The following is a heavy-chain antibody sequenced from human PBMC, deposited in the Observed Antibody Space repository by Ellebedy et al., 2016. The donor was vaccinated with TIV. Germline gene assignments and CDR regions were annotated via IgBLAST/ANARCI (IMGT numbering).Heavy chain of an antibody. J-gene: IGHJ3*02. CDR3: AGSRYYDSSGYYSPLDAFDI. CDR2: IKQDGSEK. D-gene: IGHD3-22*01. CDR1: GFTFSSYW. V-gene: IGHV3-7*03. Sequence: GRSLRLSCAASGFTFSSYWMSWVRQAPGKGLEWVANIKQDGSEKYYVDSVKGRFTISRDNAKNSLYLQMNSLRAEDTAVYYCAGSRYYDSSGYYSPLDAFDIWGQGTMVTVSS.